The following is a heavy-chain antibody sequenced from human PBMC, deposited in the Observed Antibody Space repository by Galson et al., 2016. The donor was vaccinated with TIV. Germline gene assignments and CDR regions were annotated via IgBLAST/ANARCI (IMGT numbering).Heavy chain of an antibody. CDR3: AGGSFRSSWTSIYSYYGMDV. D-gene: IGHD6-13*01. CDR1: GFTFSNYE. V-gene: IGHV3-48*03. Sequence: SLRLSCAASGFTFSNYEMNWVRQAPGKGLEWLSHISSSGGTIYSADSVKGRFTISRDNGKKSLFLQMKSLRVEDTDVYYCAGGSFRSSWTSIYSYYGMDVWGQGTTVTVSS. J-gene: IGHJ6*02. CDR2: ISSSGGTI.